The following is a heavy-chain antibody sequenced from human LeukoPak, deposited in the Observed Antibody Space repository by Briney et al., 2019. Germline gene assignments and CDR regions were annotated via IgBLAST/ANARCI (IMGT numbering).Heavy chain of an antibody. V-gene: IGHV3-64*02. CDR1: GFTFSNYV. CDR3: ARVADSRDWYYFDY. CDR2: INNNGDNT. J-gene: IGHJ4*02. D-gene: IGHD6-19*01. Sequence: GGSLRISCAASGFTFSNYVVHWVRQAPGKGLEYVSAINNNGDNTYYTDSVKGRFTISRDNSKNTLYLQMGSLRAEDMAVYYCARVADSRDWYYFDYWGQGTLVTVST.